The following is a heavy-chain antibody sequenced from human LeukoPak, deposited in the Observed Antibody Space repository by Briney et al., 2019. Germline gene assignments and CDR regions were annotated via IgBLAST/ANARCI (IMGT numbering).Heavy chain of an antibody. Sequence: GGSLRLSCAASGFTFSSFGMHWVRQAPGKGLEWVAFIRYGGTDEYYADSVKGRFTISRDNSKNTLSLLMNGLRVEDTAVYYCARDQHYDVLTALGLDVWGQGTTVTVSS. V-gene: IGHV3-30*02. D-gene: IGHD3-9*01. CDR2: IRYGGTDE. CDR1: GFTFSSFG. J-gene: IGHJ6*02. CDR3: ARDQHYDVLTALGLDV.